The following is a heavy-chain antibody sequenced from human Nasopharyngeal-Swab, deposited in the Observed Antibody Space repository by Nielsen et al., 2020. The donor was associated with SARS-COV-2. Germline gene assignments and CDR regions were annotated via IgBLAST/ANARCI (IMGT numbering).Heavy chain of an antibody. CDR3: ARTAAFCGGDCYSEYFQQ. D-gene: IGHD2-21*02. CDR1: GFTFSDYY. V-gene: IGHV3-11*04. Sequence: GESLKISCAASGFTFSDYYMSWIRQAPGKGLEWVSYISSSGSTIYYADSVKGRFTISRDNAKNSLYLQMNNLRADDTAIYYCARTAAFCGGDCYSEYFQQWGQGTLVTVSS. J-gene: IGHJ1*01. CDR2: ISSSGSTI.